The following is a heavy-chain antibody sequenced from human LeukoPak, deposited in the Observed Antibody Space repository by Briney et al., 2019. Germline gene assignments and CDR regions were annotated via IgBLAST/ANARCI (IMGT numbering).Heavy chain of an antibody. CDR1: GFTFSDYX. CDR3: ASDIVATSGDF. CDR2: XTSSGDDI. V-gene: IGHV3-11*01. Sequence: PGGSLRLSCAASGFTFSDYXXXXXXXAXXXXLXXVAYXTSSGDDIXXXDSVXGRFTXXRDNXXNALFLRMSSLRVEDTDTYYCASDIVATSGDFWGQGTLVSVSS. D-gene: IGHD5-12*01. J-gene: IGHJ4*02.